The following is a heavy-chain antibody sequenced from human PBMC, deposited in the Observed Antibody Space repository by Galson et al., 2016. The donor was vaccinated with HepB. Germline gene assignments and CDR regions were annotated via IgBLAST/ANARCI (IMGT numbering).Heavy chain of an antibody. V-gene: IGHV4-61*01. CDR2: IYYSGST. CDR1: GDSVSSGTYY. J-gene: IGHJ5*02. Sequence: SETLSPTCTVSGDSVSSGTYYWSWIRQPPGKGLEWIGYIYYSGSTNYNPSLKSRVTISVDTSKNQFSLSLTSVTAADTAVYYCARRAVIAPRRGAWFDPWGQGTLVTVSS. CDR3: ARRAVIAPRRGAWFDP. D-gene: IGHD2-21*01.